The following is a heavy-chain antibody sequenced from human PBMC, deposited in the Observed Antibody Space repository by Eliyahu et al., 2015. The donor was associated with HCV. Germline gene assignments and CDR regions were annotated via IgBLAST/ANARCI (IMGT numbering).Heavy chain of an antibody. D-gene: IGHD3-3*01. CDR3: ARAGRDFWSGYPTDY. Sequence: QVQLVESGGGLVKPGGSLRLSCAASGFTFSDYYMNWIRQAPGKGLEWVSYISDSGNTIYYADSLKGRFTVSRDNARNSLYLQINSLRAEDTAVYYCARAGRDFWSGYPTDYWGQGTLVTVSS. V-gene: IGHV3-11*01. CDR1: GFTFSDYY. J-gene: IGHJ4*02. CDR2: ISDSGNTI.